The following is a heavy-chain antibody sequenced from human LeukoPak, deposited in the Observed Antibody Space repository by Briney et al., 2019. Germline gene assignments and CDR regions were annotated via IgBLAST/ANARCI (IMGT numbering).Heavy chain of an antibody. V-gene: IGHV1-8*01. D-gene: IGHD3-10*01. CDR1: GYTFTSYD. CDR2: MSPNSGNT. J-gene: IGHJ4*02. Sequence: ASVKVSCKASGYTFTSYDINWVRQATGQGLEWMGWMSPNSGNTGYAQKFQGRVTMTRNTSISTAYMELSSLRSEDTAVYYCARGLTMVRGVILAYWGQGTLVTVSS. CDR3: ARGLTMVRGVILAY.